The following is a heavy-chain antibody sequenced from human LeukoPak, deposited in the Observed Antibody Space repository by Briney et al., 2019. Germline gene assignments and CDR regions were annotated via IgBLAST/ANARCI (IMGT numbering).Heavy chain of an antibody. D-gene: IGHD4-17*01. J-gene: IGHJ4*02. CDR2: ISSSSSYI. Sequence: GGSLRLSCAASGFTFSSYGMNWVRQAPGKGLEWVSSISSSSSYIYYADSVKGRFTISGDNAKNSLYLHMNSLRAEDTAVYYCARLEYGDYAAFDYWGKGTLVTVSS. V-gene: IGHV3-21*01. CDR1: GFTFSSYG. CDR3: ARLEYGDYAAFDY.